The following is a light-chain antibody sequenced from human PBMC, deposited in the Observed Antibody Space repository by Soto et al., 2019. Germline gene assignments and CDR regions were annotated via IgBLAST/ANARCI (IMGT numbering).Light chain of an antibody. CDR2: DVN. V-gene: IGLV2-14*03. CDR3: TSWTTSTTMI. CDR1: SSDIAAYNF. J-gene: IGLJ2*01. Sequence: QSALTQPASVSGSPGQSITISCTGTSSDIAAYNFVSWYQQHPGKAPKLMLYDVNIRPSGVSNRFSGSKSGNTASLTISGLQAEDEADYYCTSWTTSTTMIFGGWTKVTVL.